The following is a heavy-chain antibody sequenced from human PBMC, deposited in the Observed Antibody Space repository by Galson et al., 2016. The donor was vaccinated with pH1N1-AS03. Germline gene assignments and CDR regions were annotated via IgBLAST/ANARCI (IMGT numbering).Heavy chain of an antibody. CDR3: ANLFGDYSFDY. Sequence: SLRLSCAASGFTFSNYAMAWVRQAPGKGLEWVSDIGANGGSTYSDADSVKGRFIISRDNPKNTLYLQMYSLTAEDTAIYYCANLFGDYSFDYWGQGTLVSVSS. D-gene: IGHD4-17*01. CDR2: IGANGGST. CDR1: GFTFSNYA. J-gene: IGHJ4*02. V-gene: IGHV3-23*01.